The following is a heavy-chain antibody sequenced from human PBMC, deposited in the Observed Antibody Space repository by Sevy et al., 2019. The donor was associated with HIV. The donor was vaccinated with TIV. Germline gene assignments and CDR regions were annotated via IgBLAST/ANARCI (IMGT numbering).Heavy chain of an antibody. Sequence: ASVKVSCKASGYTFTSYGISWVRQAPGQGLEWMGWISAYNGNTNYAQKLQGRVTMTTDTYTRTAYMELRSLRSDDTAVYYCARGIVYYYDGSGQDAFDSWGQGTMVTVSS. V-gene: IGHV1-18*04. J-gene: IGHJ3*02. CDR1: GYTFTSYG. CDR3: ARGIVYYYDGSGQDAFDS. D-gene: IGHD3-22*01. CDR2: ISAYNGNT.